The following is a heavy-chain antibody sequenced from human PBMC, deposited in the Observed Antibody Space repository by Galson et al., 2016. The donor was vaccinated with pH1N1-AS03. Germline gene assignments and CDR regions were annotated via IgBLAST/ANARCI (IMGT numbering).Heavy chain of an antibody. CDR1: GGSFRGTY. Sequence: ETLSLTCRDLGGSFRGTYWTWIRQTPGKGLEWIGEIIIGGSPTYSPSLKSRASISLDTSKKQVPLRLIPVTAADTAVYFCARRPTGIDYWGPGTLVTVSS. J-gene: IGHJ4*02. CDR3: ARRPTGIDY. V-gene: IGHV4-34*12. D-gene: IGHD3-10*01. CDR2: IIIGGSP.